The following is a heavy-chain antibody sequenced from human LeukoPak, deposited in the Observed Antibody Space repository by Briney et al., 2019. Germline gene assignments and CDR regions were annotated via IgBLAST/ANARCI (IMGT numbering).Heavy chain of an antibody. CDR2: IYHSGST. Sequence: SQTLSLTCAVSGDSISSGGYSWSWIRQPPGKGLEWIGYIYHSGSTYYNPSLKSRVTISVDRSKNQFSLKLSSVTAADTAVYYCASRASVVPAAGDAFDIWGQGTMVTVSS. J-gene: IGHJ3*02. V-gene: IGHV4-30-2*01. CDR1: GDSISSGGYS. D-gene: IGHD2-2*01. CDR3: ASRASVVPAAGDAFDI.